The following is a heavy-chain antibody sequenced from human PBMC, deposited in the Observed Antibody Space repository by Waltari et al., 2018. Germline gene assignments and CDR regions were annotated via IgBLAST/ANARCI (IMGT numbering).Heavy chain of an antibody. J-gene: IGHJ4*02. V-gene: IGHV3-30*01. CDR1: GFTFSSYA. D-gene: IGHD6-6*01. CDR2: ISYDGSNK. CDR3: ARDFRIAARPPYFDY. Sequence: QVQLVESGGGVVQPGRSLRLSCAASGFTFSSYAMHWVRQAPGKGLEWVAVISYDGSNKNYADSVKGRFPISRDNSKNTLYLQMNSLRAEDTAVYYCARDFRIAARPPYFDYWGQGTLVTVSS.